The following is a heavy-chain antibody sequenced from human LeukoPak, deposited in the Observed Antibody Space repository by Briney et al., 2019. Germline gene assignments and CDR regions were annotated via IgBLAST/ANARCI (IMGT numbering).Heavy chain of an antibody. V-gene: IGHV3-53*01. J-gene: IGHJ4*02. CDR3: ARDWGYCSSTSCHVFDY. CDR2: IYSDGGT. CDR1: GFTVSSNY. Sequence: PGGSLRLSCAASGFTVSSNYMSWVRQAPGRGLEWVSVIYSDGGTYYADSVNGRFTISRDNSKNTLYLQMNSLRVEDTAVYYCARDWGYCSSTSCHVFDYWGQGTLVTVSS. D-gene: IGHD2-2*01.